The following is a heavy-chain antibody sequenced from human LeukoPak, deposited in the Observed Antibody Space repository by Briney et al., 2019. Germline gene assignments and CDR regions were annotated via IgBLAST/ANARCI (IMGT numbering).Heavy chain of an antibody. V-gene: IGHV3-7*01. J-gene: IGHJ4*02. CDR1: GFTFSSSW. CDR2: INQDGSKQ. D-gene: IGHD2-21*01. Sequence: GGSLRLSCSASGFTFSSSWMNWARQAPGKRLEWVANINQDGSKQNYVDSVKGRFTVSRDNAQNSLYLQMHRLRAEDTAVYYCARDPDILLGVNFDYWGQGALVIVSS. CDR3: ARDPDILLGVNFDY.